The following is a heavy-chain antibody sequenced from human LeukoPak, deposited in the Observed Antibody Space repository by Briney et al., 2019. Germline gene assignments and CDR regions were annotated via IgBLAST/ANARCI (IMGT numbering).Heavy chain of an antibody. J-gene: IGHJ6*03. V-gene: IGHV3-23*01. CDR2: ISATGGRT. D-gene: IGHD2-15*01. Sequence: GGSLRLSCAASGFTFRNYGMTWVRQAPGKGLEWVSGISATGGRTYYADSVKGRFTTSRDHSKNTPYLQINSLRAESPAVYYCAREGRKSRGVDIVRKKETGFYYYMDGWGKGTTVTVSS. CDR1: GFTFRNYG. CDR3: AREGRKSRGVDIVRKKETGFYYYMDG.